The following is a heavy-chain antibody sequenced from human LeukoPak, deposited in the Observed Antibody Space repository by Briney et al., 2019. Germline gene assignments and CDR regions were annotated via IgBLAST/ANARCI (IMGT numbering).Heavy chain of an antibody. J-gene: IGHJ4*02. D-gene: IGHD1-26*01. V-gene: IGHV3-9*03. CDR2: ISWNSGSI. CDR3: AKGGGSYFKAYFDY. Sequence: GGSLRLSCAASGFTFDDYAMHWVRQAPGKGLEWVTSISWNSGSIGYADSVKGRFTISRDNAKNSLYLQMNSLRAEDMALYYCAKGGGSYFKAYFDYWGQGTLVTVSS. CDR1: GFTFDDYA.